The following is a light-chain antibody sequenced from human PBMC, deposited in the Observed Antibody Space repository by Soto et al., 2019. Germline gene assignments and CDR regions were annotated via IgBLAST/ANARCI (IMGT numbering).Light chain of an antibody. V-gene: IGKV2-30*02. CDR3: MQGTHGPHT. CDR2: QVS. CDR1: QSLVHNNGNTY. J-gene: IGKJ2*01. Sequence: DVVMTQSPLSLPVTLGQPASISCRSSQSLVHNNGNTYLAWFHQRPGQSPRRLIYQVSNRDSGVPDRFSGSGSGTDFTLKSSRVEAEDFGVYHCMQGTHGPHTFGQGNKLEIK.